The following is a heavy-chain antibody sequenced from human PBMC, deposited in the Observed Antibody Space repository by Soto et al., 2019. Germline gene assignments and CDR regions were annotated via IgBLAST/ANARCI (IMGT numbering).Heavy chain of an antibody. D-gene: IGHD1-7*01. CDR3: AREALELLGYYYYGMDV. Sequence: GASVKVSCKASGYTFTSYYMHWVRQAPGQGLEWMGIINPSGGSTSYAQKFQGRVTMTRDTSTSTVYMELSSLRSEDTAVYYCAREALELLGYYYYGMDVWGQGTTVTVSS. J-gene: IGHJ6*02. CDR2: INPSGGST. V-gene: IGHV1-46*01. CDR1: GYTFTSYY.